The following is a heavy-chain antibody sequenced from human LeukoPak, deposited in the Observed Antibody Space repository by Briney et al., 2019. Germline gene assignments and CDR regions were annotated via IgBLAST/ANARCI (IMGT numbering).Heavy chain of an antibody. CDR3: AKDRKLGPADYYFDF. D-gene: IGHD7-27*01. CDR2: ISFDGSAT. V-gene: IGHV3-30-3*01. Sequence: GRSLRLSCAASGFTFSNYAMNWARQAPGKGLEWVAIISFDGSATYYADSVKGRFTISRDNSKNTLYLQMNSLRAEDTAVYYCAKDRKLGPADYYFDFWGQGTLVTVAP. J-gene: IGHJ4*02. CDR1: GFTFSNYA.